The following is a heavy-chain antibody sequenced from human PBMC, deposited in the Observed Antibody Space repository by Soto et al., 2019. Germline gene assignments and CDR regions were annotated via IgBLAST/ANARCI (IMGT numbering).Heavy chain of an antibody. CDR2: ISGSGGST. J-gene: IGHJ6*03. Sequence: GSLRLSCAASGFTFSSYAMSWVRQAPGKGLEWVSAISGSGGSTYYADSVKGRFTISRDNSKNTLYLQMNGLRAEDTAVYYCAKRDLITMVRGSPYYYYYMDVWGKGTTVTVSS. V-gene: IGHV3-23*01. D-gene: IGHD3-10*01. CDR3: AKRDLITMVRGSPYYYYYMDV. CDR1: GFTFSSYA.